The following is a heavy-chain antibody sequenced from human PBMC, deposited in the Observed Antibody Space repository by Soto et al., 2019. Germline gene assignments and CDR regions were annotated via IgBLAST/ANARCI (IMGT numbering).Heavy chain of an antibody. D-gene: IGHD4-17*01. J-gene: IGHJ4*02. CDR1: GFTLSSYW. CDR2: IKQDGSQK. CDR3: MTSVTTHDY. V-gene: IGHV3-7*01. Sequence: EVQLVESGGGLVQPGGSLRLSCAASGFTLSSYWMNWVRLAPGKGLEWVANIKQDGSQKNYVDSVKGRFTISRDNAKNSLYLQMRSLRDEDTAVYYCMTSVTTHDYWGQGTLVTVSS.